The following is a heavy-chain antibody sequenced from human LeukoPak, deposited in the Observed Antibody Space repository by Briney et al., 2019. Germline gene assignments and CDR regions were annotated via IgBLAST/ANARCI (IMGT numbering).Heavy chain of an antibody. CDR3: ARTDYYDSSGTLVLGNLCDY. CDR2: IIPIFGTA. D-gene: IGHD3-22*01. CDR1: GGTFSSYA. V-gene: IGHV1-69*05. J-gene: IGHJ4*02. Sequence: ASVKVSCKASGGTFSSYAISWVRQAPGQGLEWMGGIIPIFGTANYAQKFQGRVTITTDESTSTAYMELGSLRSEDTAVYYCARTDYYDSSGTLVLGNLCDYWGQGTLVTVSS.